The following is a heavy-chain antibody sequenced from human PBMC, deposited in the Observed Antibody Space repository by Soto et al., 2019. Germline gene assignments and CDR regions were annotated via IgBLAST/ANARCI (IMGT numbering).Heavy chain of an antibody. V-gene: IGHV4-39*01. J-gene: IGHJ6*02. CDR3: ARLRYSSRGGMDV. Sequence: ASETLSLTCTVSGGSISSSSYYWCWIRQPPGKGLEWIGSIYYSGSTYYNPSLKSRVTISVDTSKNQFSLKLSSVTAADTAVYYCARLRYSSRGGMDVWGQGTTVSVSS. CDR1: GGSISSSSYY. CDR2: IYYSGST. D-gene: IGHD6-13*01.